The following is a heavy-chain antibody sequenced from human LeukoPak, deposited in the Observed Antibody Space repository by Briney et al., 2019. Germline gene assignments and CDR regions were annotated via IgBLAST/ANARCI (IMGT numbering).Heavy chain of an antibody. CDR2: ISYDGSNK. CDR3: ARDSAYSGSYLEY. V-gene: IGHV3-30-3*01. D-gene: IGHD1-26*01. Sequence: PGGSLRLSCAASGFTFSSYAMHWVRQAPGKGLEWVAVISYDGSNKYYADSVKGRFTISRDNSKNTLYLQMNSLRAEDTAVYYCARDSAYSGSYLEYWGQGTLVTVSS. CDR1: GFTFSSYA. J-gene: IGHJ4*02.